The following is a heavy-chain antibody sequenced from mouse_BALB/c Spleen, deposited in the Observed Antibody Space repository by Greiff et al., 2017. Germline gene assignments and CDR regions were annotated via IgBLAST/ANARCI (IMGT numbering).Heavy chain of an antibody. CDR2: ISNLAYSI. V-gene: IGHV5-15*02. CDR3: ERDGAHWYFDV. CDR1: GFTFSDYG. Sequence: EVMLVESGGGLVQPGGSRKLSCAASGFTFSDYGMAWVRQAPGKGPEWVAFISNLAYSIYYADTVTGRFTISRENAKNTLYLEMSSLRSEDTAMYYCERDGAHWYFDVWGAGTTVTVSS. J-gene: IGHJ1*01.